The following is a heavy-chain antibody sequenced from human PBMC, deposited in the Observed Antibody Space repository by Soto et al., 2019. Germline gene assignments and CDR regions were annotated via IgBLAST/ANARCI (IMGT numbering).Heavy chain of an antibody. CDR2: IYPGDSDT. D-gene: IGHD3-10*01. CDR3: ARHHYYGSGSYYPILYYYYGMDV. CDR1: GYSFTSYW. V-gene: IGHV5-51*01. Sequence: PGESLKISCKGSGYSFTSYWIGWVRQMPGKGLEWMGIIYPGDSDTRYSPSFQGQVTISADKSISTAYLQWSSLKASDTAMYYCARHHYYGSGSYYPILYYYYGMDVWGQGTTVNVSS. J-gene: IGHJ6*02.